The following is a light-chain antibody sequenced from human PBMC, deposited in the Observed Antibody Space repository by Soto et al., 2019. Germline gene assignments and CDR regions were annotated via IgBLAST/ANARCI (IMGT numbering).Light chain of an antibody. V-gene: IGKV1-9*01. CDR2: AAS. CDR3: QHLNSYPPLT. CDR1: QGISSY. J-gene: IGKJ4*01. Sequence: DIQLTQSPSFLSASVGDRLTITCRASQGISSYLAWYQQKRGKAPKLLIYAASTLQSGVPSRFSGSGSGTEFTLTISSLQPEDFATYYCQHLNSYPPLTFGGGTKVEI.